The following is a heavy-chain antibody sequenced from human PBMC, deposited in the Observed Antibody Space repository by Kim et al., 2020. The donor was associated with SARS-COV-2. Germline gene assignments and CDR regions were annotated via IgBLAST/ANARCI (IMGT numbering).Heavy chain of an antibody. J-gene: IGHJ4*02. V-gene: IGHV3-23*01. CDR2: T. Sequence: TYYADSVKGRFTISRDNSKNTLYLQMNSLRAEDTAVYYCASGSYYGVVDYWGQGTLVTVSS. CDR3: ASGSYYGVVDY. D-gene: IGHD1-26*01.